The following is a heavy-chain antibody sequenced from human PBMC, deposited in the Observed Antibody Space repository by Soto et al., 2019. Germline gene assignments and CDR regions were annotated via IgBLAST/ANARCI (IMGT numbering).Heavy chain of an antibody. D-gene: IGHD2-2*01. CDR2: INHSGST. CDR1: GGSFSGYY. V-gene: IGHV4-34*01. Sequence: SETLSLTCAVSGGSFSGYYWSWIRQPPGKGLEWIGEINHSGSTNYTLSLKSRVTISVDTSKNLFSLKLSFVTAADTVVYFFARLKRRYCSSTSCYGNWFDPWGQGTLVTVSS. J-gene: IGHJ5*02. CDR3: ARLKRRYCSSTSCYGNWFDP.